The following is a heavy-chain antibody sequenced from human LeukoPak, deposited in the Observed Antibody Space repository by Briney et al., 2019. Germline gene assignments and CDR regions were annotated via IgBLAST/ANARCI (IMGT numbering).Heavy chain of an antibody. J-gene: IGHJ6*03. V-gene: IGHV3-30*11. Sequence: GRCLRLSCAAAGLTLSTYSTGWVRPAQGEGREWEASISYVGSKKYYAETVKGRFTITRDTSKNTPYLEMSSLRAEDTAVYFCARDPAYRGVYTYYYIDVWGKGTTVTVSS. CDR3: ARDPAYRGVYTYYYIDV. CDR2: ISYVGSKK. D-gene: IGHD5-12*01. CDR1: GLTLSTYS.